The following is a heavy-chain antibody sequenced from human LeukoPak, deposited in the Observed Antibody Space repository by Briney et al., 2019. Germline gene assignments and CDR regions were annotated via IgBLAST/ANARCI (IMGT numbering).Heavy chain of an antibody. D-gene: IGHD4-23*01. CDR3: ARDRAVTTVVSPSDAFDI. Sequence: AGGSLRLSCAASGFTFSSYEMNWVRQAPGKGLEWVSYIRSSGSIIYYADSVKGRFTISRDNAKNSLYLQMNSLRAEDTAVYYCARDRAVTTVVSPSDAFDIWGQGTMVTVSS. V-gene: IGHV3-48*03. CDR1: GFTFSSYE. J-gene: IGHJ3*02. CDR2: IRSSGSII.